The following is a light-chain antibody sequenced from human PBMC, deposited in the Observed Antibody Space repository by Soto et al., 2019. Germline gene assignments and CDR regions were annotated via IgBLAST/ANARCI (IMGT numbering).Light chain of an antibody. J-gene: IGKJ2*01. V-gene: IGKV1-9*01. CDR3: QHRNDYRYT. CDR2: AAS. Sequence: DIQLTQSPSFLSASVGDRVTITCRASQAISSSLAWYQHNPGKAPKLLIYAASTLQNGVPSSFSGSGSGTEFTLTISSLQPEDLATYYCQHRNDYRYTFGQGTKVEIK. CDR1: QAISSS.